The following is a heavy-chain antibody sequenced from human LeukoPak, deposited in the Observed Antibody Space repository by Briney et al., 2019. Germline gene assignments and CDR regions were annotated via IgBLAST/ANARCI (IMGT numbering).Heavy chain of an antibody. Sequence: SGTLSLTCAVSGGSISSSNWWSWVRQPPGKGLEWIGEIYHSGSTNYNPCLKSRVTISVDKSKNQFSLKLSSVTAADMAVYYCARVGGTNYYYYGMDVWGQGTTVTVSS. J-gene: IGHJ6*02. CDR3: ARVGGTNYYYYGMDV. D-gene: IGHD3-10*01. V-gene: IGHV4-4*02. CDR2: IYHSGST. CDR1: GGSISSSNW.